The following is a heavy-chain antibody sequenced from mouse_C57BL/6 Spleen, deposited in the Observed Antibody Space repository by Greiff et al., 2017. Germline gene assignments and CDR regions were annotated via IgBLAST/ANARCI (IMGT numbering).Heavy chain of an antibody. Sequence: VQLQQPGAELVKPGASVKLSCKASGYTFTSYWMHWVKQRPGRGLVWIGRSDPNSGGTKYNEKFKSKATLTVDKPSSTAYMQLSSLTSEDSAVYYCARLDWDDFDVWGTGTTVTVSS. V-gene: IGHV1-72*01. J-gene: IGHJ1*03. CDR2: SDPNSGGT. D-gene: IGHD4-1*01. CDR3: ARLDWDDFDV. CDR1: GYTFTSYW.